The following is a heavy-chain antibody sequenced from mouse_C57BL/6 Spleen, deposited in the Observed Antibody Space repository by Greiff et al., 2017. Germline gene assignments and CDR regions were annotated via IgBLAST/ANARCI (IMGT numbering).Heavy chain of an antibody. V-gene: IGHV1-15*01. D-gene: IGHD4-1*01. CDR1: GYTFTDYE. CDR3: TGLTGTHWYFDV. Sequence: VQLKQSGAELVRPGASVTLSCKASGYTFTDYEMHWVKQTPVHGLEWIGAIDPETGGTAYNQKFKGKAILTADKSSSTAYMELRSLTSEDSAVYYCTGLTGTHWYFDVWGTGTTVTVSS. J-gene: IGHJ1*03. CDR2: IDPETGGT.